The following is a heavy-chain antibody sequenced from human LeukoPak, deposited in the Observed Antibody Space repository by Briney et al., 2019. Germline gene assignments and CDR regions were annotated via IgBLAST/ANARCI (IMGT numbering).Heavy chain of an antibody. D-gene: IGHD2-2*02. CDR2: ISGSGGST. CDR3: AMSHCSSTSCYTGGGYYFDY. J-gene: IGHJ4*02. CDR1: GFTFSSYA. V-gene: IGHV3-23*01. Sequence: GGSLRLSCAASGFTFSSYAMSWVRQAPGKGLEWVSAISGSGGSTYYADSVKGRFTISRDNSKNTLYLQMNSLRSEDTAVYYCAMSHCSSTSCYTGGGYYFDYWGQGTLVTVSS.